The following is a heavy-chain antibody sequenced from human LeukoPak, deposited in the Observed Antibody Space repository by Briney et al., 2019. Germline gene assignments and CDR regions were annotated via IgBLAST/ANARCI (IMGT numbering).Heavy chain of an antibody. J-gene: IGHJ4*02. V-gene: IGHV1-69*13. CDR1: GGTFSSYP. CDR2: ITPIFGEA. Sequence: SVKVSCKVSGGTFSSYPISWVRQAPGQGLEWMGEITPIFGEAQNAEKFQGRVTITADEPTSTVYMELTSLRLDDTAMYYCARNSRVASTSGLNYWGQGTLVTVS. D-gene: IGHD5-12*01. CDR3: ARNSRVASTSGLNY.